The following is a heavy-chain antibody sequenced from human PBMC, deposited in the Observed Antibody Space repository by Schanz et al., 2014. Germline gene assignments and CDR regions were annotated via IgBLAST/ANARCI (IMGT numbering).Heavy chain of an antibody. CDR1: GFTFSAYA. D-gene: IGHD6-13*01. CDR2: ISGDHRNT. V-gene: IGHV3-23*04. CDR3: ARGLIAAAGGAFDY. J-gene: IGHJ4*02. Sequence: VQLVESGGGLVQPGGSLRLSCAASGFTFSAYAMTWVRQIPGKGLEWVSSISGDHRNTFYADSVKGRFTISRDNSKNTLYLQMNSLRAGDAAVYYCARGLIAAAGGAFDYWGQGTLVAVSA.